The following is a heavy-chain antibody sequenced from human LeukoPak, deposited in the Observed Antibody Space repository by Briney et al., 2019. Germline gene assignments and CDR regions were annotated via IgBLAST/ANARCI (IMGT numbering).Heavy chain of an antibody. CDR1: GSTFSSHG. CDR3: AREIRPNDF. J-gene: IGHJ4*02. V-gene: IGHV3-23*01. Sequence: GGSLRLSCAASGSTFSSHGMCWLRQAPGRGLEWVSSISIGGDTTYSDSVKGRFTISRDNSKNTLYLQLDSLRAEYTSIYYWAREIRPNDFWGPGTLVTVSS. CDR2: ISIGGDTT. D-gene: IGHD4-17*01.